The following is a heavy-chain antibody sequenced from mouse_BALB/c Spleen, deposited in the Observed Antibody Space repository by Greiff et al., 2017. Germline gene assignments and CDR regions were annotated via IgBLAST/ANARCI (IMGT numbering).Heavy chain of an antibody. Sequence: VQLQQSGAELMKPGASVKISCKATGYTFSSYWIEWVKQRPGHGLEWIGEILPGSGSTNYNEKFKSKATLTVDKSSSTAYMQLSSLTSEDSAVYYCARGTGTTWFAYWGQGTLVTVSA. D-gene: IGHD4-1*01. CDR1: GYTFSSYW. CDR2: ILPGSGST. CDR3: ARGTGTTWFAY. J-gene: IGHJ3*01. V-gene: IGHV1-9*01.